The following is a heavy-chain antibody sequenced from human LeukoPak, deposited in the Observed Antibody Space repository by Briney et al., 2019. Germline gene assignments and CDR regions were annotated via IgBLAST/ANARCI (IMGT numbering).Heavy chain of an antibody. J-gene: IGHJ4*02. Sequence: GGSLRLSCAASGFTFSSYAMSWVRQAPGKGLEWVSAISGSGGSTYYADSVKGRFTISRDNSKNTLYLQMNSPRAEDTAVYYCAKRRYGYCSGGSCCDSFDYWGQGTLVTVSS. V-gene: IGHV3-23*01. CDR1: GFTFSSYA. CDR2: ISGSGGST. D-gene: IGHD2-15*01. CDR3: AKRRYGYCSGGSCCDSFDY.